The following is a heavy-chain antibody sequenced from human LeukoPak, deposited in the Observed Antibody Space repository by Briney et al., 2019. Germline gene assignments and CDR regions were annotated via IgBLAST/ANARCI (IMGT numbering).Heavy chain of an antibody. D-gene: IGHD5-24*01. CDR3: ARDQEGYDY. CDR1: GYTFTNNY. J-gene: IGHJ4*02. V-gene: IGHV1-46*01. Sequence: ASVKVSCKASGYTFTNNYLHWVRQAPGQGLEWMGMIYPRDGSTSYAQNFQGRVTVTRDTSTTTVHMELRGLRSEDTAVYYCARDQEGYDYWGQGTVVTVSS. CDR2: IYPRDGST.